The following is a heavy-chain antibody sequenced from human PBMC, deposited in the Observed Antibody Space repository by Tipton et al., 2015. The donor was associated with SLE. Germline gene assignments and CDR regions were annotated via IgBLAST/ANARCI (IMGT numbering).Heavy chain of an antibody. Sequence: TLSLTCTVSGGSIMSNGPYWDWLRQSPEKGLEWIGGVYFVGSAYYSPSLESRVTISVDTSKDQFSLKLRSVTAADTAIYYCARRSLVGGWRLDSWGQGTLVTVSSGMDVWGQGTTVTVSS. CDR1: GGSIMSNGPY. CDR2: VYFVGSA. D-gene: IGHD1-26*01. CDR3: ARRSLVGGWRLDSWGQGTLVTVSSGMDV. V-gene: IGHV4-39*01. J-gene: IGHJ6*02.